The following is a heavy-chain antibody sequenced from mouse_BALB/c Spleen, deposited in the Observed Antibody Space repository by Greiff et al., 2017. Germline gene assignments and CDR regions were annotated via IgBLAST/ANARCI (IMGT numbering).Heavy chain of an antibody. Sequence: QVQLQQSGAELMKPGASVKISCKATGYTFSSYWIEWVKQRPGHGLEWIGEILPGSGSTNYNEKFKGKATFTADTSSNTAYMQLSSLTSEDSAVYYYAKSGNSYAMDYWGQGTSVTVSS. CDR2: ILPGSGST. D-gene: IGHD2-1*01. J-gene: IGHJ4*01. CDR1: GYTFSSYW. CDR3: AKSGNSYAMDY. V-gene: IGHV1-9*01.